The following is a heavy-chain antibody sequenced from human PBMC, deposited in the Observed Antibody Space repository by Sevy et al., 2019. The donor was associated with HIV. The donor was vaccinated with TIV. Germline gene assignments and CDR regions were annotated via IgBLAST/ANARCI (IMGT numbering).Heavy chain of an antibody. CDR3: AREGCTKPHDY. D-gene: IGHD2-8*01. CDR1: GFDFSIYS. V-gene: IGHV3-23*01. J-gene: IGHJ4*02. Sequence: GGSLRLSCAASGFDFSIYSMSWVRQAPGKGLEWVSTLSFCCGKINYADSVKGRFTISRDNSKSSVYLQMNNMRVEETAVYYCAREGCTKPHDYWGQGTLVTVSS. CDR2: LSFCCGKI.